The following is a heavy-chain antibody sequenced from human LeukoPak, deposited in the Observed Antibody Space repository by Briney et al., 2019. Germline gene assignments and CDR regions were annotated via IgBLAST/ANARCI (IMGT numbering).Heavy chain of an antibody. CDR1: GGSISSGGYS. Sequence: PQTLSLTCAVSGGSISSGGYSWSWIRQPPGKGLEWIGYIYHSGSTYYNPSLKSRVTISVDRSKNQFSLKLSSVTAADTAVYYCASREMATIYFDYWGQGTLVTVSS. D-gene: IGHD5-24*01. V-gene: IGHV4-30-2*01. J-gene: IGHJ4*02. CDR2: IYHSGST. CDR3: ASREMATIYFDY.